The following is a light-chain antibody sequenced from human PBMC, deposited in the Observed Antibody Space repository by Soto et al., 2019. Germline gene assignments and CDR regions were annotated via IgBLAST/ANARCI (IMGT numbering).Light chain of an antibody. CDR3: QQYDNSVWT. V-gene: IGKV3-20*01. Sequence: EIVLTQSPDPLSLSPGERATLSCRASQSVSTSNLAWYQQRPGQAPRLLIYGASRRATGIPDRFSGSGSGTDFTLTISRLEPEDLAVYYCQQYDNSVWTFGQGTKVDIK. CDR1: QSVSTSN. J-gene: IGKJ1*01. CDR2: GAS.